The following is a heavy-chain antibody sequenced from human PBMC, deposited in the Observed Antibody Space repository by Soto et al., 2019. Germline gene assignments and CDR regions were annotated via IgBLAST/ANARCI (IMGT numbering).Heavy chain of an antibody. CDR3: AHAPAVNTPYDFDY. J-gene: IGHJ4*02. CDR1: GFSLITSEVG. CDR2: IYWDDDK. V-gene: IGHV2-5*02. Sequence: QITLKESGPTLVKPTQTLTLTCTFSGFSLITSEVGVGWIRQPPGKALEWLALIYWDDDKRYSPSLKSRLTITTDTSKYQVVLTMTNMDPVDTATYYCAHAPAVNTPYDFDYWGQGTLVTVSS. D-gene: IGHD4-17*01.